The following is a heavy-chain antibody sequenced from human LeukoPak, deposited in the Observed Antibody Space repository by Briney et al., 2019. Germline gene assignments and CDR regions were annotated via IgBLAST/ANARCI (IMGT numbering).Heavy chain of an antibody. CDR1: GFIFSDYD. Sequence: KPGGSLRLSCTASGFIFSDYDMNWVRLAPGKGLEWVSSISGRSSHMYYADSAKGRFTISRDNAKNSLYLQMNSLRAEDTAVYYCARAFTPLRTTAAGDFWGRGTLVTVSS. J-gene: IGHJ4*02. V-gene: IGHV3-21*06. CDR2: ISGRSSHM. CDR3: ARAFTPLRTTAAGDF. D-gene: IGHD1-1*01.